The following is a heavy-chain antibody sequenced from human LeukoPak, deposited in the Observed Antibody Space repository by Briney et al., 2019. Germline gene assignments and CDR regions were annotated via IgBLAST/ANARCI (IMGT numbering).Heavy chain of an antibody. CDR3: ARAAMDG. J-gene: IGHJ6*04. CDR1: GFTFSSYS. CDR2: ISSSSSYI. Sequence: GSLRLSCAASGFTFSSYSMNWVRQAPGQGLEWVSFISSSSSYIYYADSVEGRFTISRDNAKNSLYLQMNSLRAEDTAVYYCARAAMDGWGKGTTVTVSS. V-gene: IGHV3-21*01.